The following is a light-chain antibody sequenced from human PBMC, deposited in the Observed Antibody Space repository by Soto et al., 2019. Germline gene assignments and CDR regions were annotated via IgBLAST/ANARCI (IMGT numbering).Light chain of an antibody. CDR1: QSVTGTF. Sequence: EIVLTQSPGTLSLSAGDRATLSCRASQSVTGTFLAWYQHKPGQAPRLLIYGESIRATGIPDRFSGSGSGTDFTLTISRLEPEDFAVHYCQQYGSPLWTFGQGTKVEI. J-gene: IGKJ1*01. CDR3: QQYGSPLWT. V-gene: IGKV3-20*01. CDR2: GES.